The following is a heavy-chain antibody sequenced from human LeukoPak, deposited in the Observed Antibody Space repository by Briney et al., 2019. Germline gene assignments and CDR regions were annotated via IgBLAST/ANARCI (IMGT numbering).Heavy chain of an antibody. V-gene: IGHV3-23*01. CDR3: AKGKRGYYDSSGYYSDY. D-gene: IGHD3-22*01. J-gene: IGHJ4*02. Sequence: GGSLRLSCAASGFTFSGYAMSWVRQAPGKGLEWVSAISGSGGSTYYADSVKGRFTISRDNSKNTLYLQMNSLRAEDTAVYYCAKGKRGYYDSSGYYSDYWGQGTLVTVSS. CDR2: ISGSGGST. CDR1: GFTFSGYA.